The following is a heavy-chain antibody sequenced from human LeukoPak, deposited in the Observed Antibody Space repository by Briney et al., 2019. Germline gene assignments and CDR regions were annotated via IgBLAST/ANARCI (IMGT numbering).Heavy chain of an antibody. D-gene: IGHD3-22*01. Sequence: NPSETLSLTCTVSGGSISSYYWSWIRQPPGKGLEWIGYIYYSGSTYYNPSLKSRVTISVDTSKNQFSLKLSSVTAADTAVYYCARDSTYYYDSSGYYAPAGIWGQGTMVTVSS. J-gene: IGHJ3*02. CDR3: ARDSTYYYDSSGYYAPAGI. CDR1: GGSISSYY. V-gene: IGHV4-59*12. CDR2: IYYSGST.